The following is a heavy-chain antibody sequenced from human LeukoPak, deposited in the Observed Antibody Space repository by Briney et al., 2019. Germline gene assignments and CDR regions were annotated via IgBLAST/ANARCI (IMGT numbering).Heavy chain of an antibody. CDR2: ITPNNGVT. CDR1: GYTFTAYY. D-gene: IGHD2-8*02. V-gene: IGHV1-2*06. J-gene: IGHJ4*02. CDR3: ARDPPWSGYFDY. Sequence: ASVKVSCKTSGYTFTAYYIHWVRQAPGRGLEWMGRITPNNGVTNYAPKFQDRITLTRDTSISTVYMELSGLTSDDTAVYYCARDPPWSGYFDYWGQGTLVTVSS.